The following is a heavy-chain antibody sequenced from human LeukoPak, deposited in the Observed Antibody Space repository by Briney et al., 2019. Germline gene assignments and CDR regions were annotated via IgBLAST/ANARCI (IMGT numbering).Heavy chain of an antibody. V-gene: IGHV3-21*01. CDR1: GFTFSSYW. J-gene: IGHJ4*02. CDR3: ARKAGNDFDY. CDR2: ISSSSSYI. D-gene: IGHD3-10*01. Sequence: GGSLRLSCAASGFTFSSYWMNWARQAPGKGLEWVSSISSSSSYIYYADSVKGRFTISRDNAKNSLYLQMNSLRAEDTAVYYCARKAGNDFDYWGQGTLVTVSS.